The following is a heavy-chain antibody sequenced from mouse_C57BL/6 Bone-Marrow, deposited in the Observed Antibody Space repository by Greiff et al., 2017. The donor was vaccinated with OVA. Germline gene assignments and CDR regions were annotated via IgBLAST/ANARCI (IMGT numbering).Heavy chain of an antibody. Sequence: EVQGVESGAELVRPGASVKLSCTASGFNIKDDYMHWVKQRPEQGLEWIGWIDPENGDTEYASKFQGKATIPADTSSNTAYLQLSSLTSEDTAVYYCTSYYSNTGFAYWGQGTLVTVSA. CDR1: GFNIKDDY. V-gene: IGHV14-4*01. CDR3: TSYYSNTGFAY. J-gene: IGHJ3*01. D-gene: IGHD2-5*01. CDR2: IDPENGDT.